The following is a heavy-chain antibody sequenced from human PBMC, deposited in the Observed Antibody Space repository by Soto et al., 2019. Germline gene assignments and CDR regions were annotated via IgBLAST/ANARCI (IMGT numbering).Heavy chain of an antibody. V-gene: IGHV3-30*18. Sequence: GGSLRLSCEGSGFTFSRYGMHWVRQAPGMGLEWVAVVSHDGLAQYYGDSVMGRFTISRDNSQNTLYLQMNSLRTEDTAIYYCAKETIEVGGPNYFDYPGQGALVTVSS. CDR1: GFTFSRYG. J-gene: IGHJ4*02. CDR2: VSHDGLAQ. D-gene: IGHD6-19*01. CDR3: AKETIEVGGPNYFDY.